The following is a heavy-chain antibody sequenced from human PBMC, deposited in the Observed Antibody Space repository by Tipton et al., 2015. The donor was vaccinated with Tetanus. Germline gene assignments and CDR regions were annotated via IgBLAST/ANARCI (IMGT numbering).Heavy chain of an antibody. J-gene: IGHJ6*02. CDR1: GGSVSSGSYY. D-gene: IGHD1-7*01. Sequence: TLSLTCTVSGGSVSSGSYYWSWIRQPPGKGLEWIGYIYYSGSTNYNSSLKSRVTISVDTSKNQFSLKLSSVTAADTAVYYCARVSGEKLELGGWWDYYGMDVWGQGTTVTVSS. CDR2: IYYSGST. V-gene: IGHV4-61*01. CDR3: ARVSGEKLELGGWWDYYGMDV.